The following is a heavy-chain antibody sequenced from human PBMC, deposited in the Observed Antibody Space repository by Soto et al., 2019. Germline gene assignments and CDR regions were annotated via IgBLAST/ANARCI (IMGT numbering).Heavy chain of an antibody. Sequence: EVQLLESGGGLKQPGESLRLSCAASGFSFSSYAMSWVRQAPGKGLEWVSGIRDSGGNTYYADSVKGRFTISRDNSKNTVYLQMNSLRAEDPAVYYCAKSGGFSGYDWRGYYYYGMDVWGQGTTVTVSS. D-gene: IGHD5-12*01. J-gene: IGHJ6*02. V-gene: IGHV3-23*01. CDR1: GFSFSSYA. CDR3: AKSGGFSGYDWRGYYYYGMDV. CDR2: IRDSGGNT.